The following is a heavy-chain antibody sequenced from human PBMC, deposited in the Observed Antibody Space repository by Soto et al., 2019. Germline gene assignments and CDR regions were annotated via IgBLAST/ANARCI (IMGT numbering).Heavy chain of an antibody. V-gene: IGHV3-15*05. Sequence: GGSLRLSCAASGFTFTNAWMSWVRQAPGKGLEWVGRIKSRKDGGTADYPADSVRGRFTISRDNSKNTLYLQMNTLKVEDTAVYYCAKDLPGELLPTCFDPWGQGTLVTVSS. CDR3: AKDLPGELLPTCFDP. CDR1: GFTFTNAW. CDR2: IKSRKDGGTA. J-gene: IGHJ5*02. D-gene: IGHD1-26*01.